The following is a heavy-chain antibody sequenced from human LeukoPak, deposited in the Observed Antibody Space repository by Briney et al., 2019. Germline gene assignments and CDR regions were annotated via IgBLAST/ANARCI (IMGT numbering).Heavy chain of an antibody. D-gene: IGHD6-19*01. V-gene: IGHV1-45*02. CDR1: GYTFTYRH. CDR3: ARDLRYSSGWSASGMDV. CDR2: ITPFNGNT. J-gene: IGHJ6*03. Sequence: SVKVSCKASGYTFTYRHLHWVRQAPGQALEWMGWITPFNGNTNYAQKFQDRVIITRDRSMSTAYMDLRSLRSDDTAVYYCARDLRYSSGWSASGMDVWGKGTTVTISS.